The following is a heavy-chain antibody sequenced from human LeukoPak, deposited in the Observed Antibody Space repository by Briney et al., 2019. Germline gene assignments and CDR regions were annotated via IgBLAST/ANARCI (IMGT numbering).Heavy chain of an antibody. Sequence: PGGSLRLSCAASGFSLSGYGMHWVRQAPGKGLEWVAVISYDGSKKYYADSVKGRFTISRDNPKNTQYLEMNNLKAEDTAVYYCARVRAAHYYDYWGQGTLVTVSS. CDR2: ISYDGSKK. D-gene: IGHD6-6*01. CDR1: GFSLSGYG. J-gene: IGHJ4*02. CDR3: ARVRAAHYYDY. V-gene: IGHV3-30-3*01.